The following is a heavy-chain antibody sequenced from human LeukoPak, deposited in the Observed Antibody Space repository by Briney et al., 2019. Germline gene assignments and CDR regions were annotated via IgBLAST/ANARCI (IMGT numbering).Heavy chain of an antibody. Sequence: GGSLKISCKGSGYSFTSYWIGWVRQMPGKGLEWMVIIYPGDSDTRYSPSFQGQVTISADKSISTAYLQWSSLKASDTAMYYCARRFYDILTGYYFDYWGQGTLVTVSS. V-gene: IGHV5-51*01. D-gene: IGHD3-9*01. CDR2: IYPGDSDT. CDR1: GYSFTSYW. CDR3: ARRFYDILTGYYFDY. J-gene: IGHJ4*02.